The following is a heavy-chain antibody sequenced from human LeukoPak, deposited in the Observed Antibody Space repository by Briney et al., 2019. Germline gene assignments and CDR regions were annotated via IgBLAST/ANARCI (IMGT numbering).Heavy chain of an antibody. D-gene: IGHD3-22*01. CDR2: IYYSGST. Sequence: SETLSLTCTVSGGSISSSSYYWGWIRQPPGKGLEWIGSIYYSGSTYYNPSLKSRVTISVDTSKNQFSLRLSSVTAADTAVYYCARVSRYYDSSAKEGFDPWGQGTLVTVSS. CDR1: GGSISSSSYY. V-gene: IGHV4-39*01. CDR3: ARVSRYYDSSAKEGFDP. J-gene: IGHJ5*02.